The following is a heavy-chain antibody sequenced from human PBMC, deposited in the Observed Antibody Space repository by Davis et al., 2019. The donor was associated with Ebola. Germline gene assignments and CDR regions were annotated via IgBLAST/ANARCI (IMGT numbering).Heavy chain of an antibody. V-gene: IGHV3-23*01. CDR2: ISGSGGST. CDR3: ARGYGDYVFANWFDP. D-gene: IGHD4-17*01. J-gene: IGHJ5*02. CDR1: GFTFSSYA. Sequence: GGSLRLSCAASGFTFSSYAMSWVRQAPGKGLEWVSAISGSGGSTYYADSVKGRFTISRDNSKNTLYLQMNSLRVEDTAVYYCARGYGDYVFANWFDPWGQGTLVAVSS.